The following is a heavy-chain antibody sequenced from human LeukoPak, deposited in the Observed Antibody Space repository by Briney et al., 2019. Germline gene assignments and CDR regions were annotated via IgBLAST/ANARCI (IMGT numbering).Heavy chain of an antibody. J-gene: IGHJ4*02. CDR1: GFTFSSYS. V-gene: IGHV3-21*01. CDR3: ARGTNWSPLDFDY. D-gene: IGHD3-3*01. CDR2: ISSSSSYI. Sequence: PGGSLRLSCAASGFTFSSYSMNWVRQAPGKGLEWVSSISSSSSYIYYADSVKGRFTISRDNAKNSLYLQMNSLRAEDTAVYYCARGTNWSPLDFDYWGQGILVTVSS.